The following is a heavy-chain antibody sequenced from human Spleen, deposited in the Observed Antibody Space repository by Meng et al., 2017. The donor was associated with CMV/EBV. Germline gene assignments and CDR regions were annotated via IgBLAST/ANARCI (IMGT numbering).Heavy chain of an antibody. J-gene: IGHJ4*02. CDR1: GYTFSSYD. CDR2: MNPNSGNT. D-gene: IGHD5-24*01. V-gene: IGHV1-8*01. Sequence: ASVKVSCKASGYTFSSYDINWVRQATGQGLEWMGWMNPNSGNTGYAQKFQGRVTMTRDTSTTTAYMELRSLRSDDTAVYYCARDSDGYNYVRRFDYWGQGTLVTVSS. CDR3: ARDSDGYNYVRRFDY.